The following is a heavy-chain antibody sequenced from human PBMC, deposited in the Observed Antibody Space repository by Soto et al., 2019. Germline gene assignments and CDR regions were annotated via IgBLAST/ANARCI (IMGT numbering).Heavy chain of an antibody. CDR1: GYTFTSYG. Sequence: QVQLVQSGAEVKKPGASVKVSCKASGYTFTSYGISWVRKAPGQGLEWMGWISAYNGNPNYAQKLHGRFTKTTDTSTSTAYMWLRVLRADDTAVYYCARTLEWLLFADYWGQGTLVTVSS. V-gene: IGHV1-18*01. D-gene: IGHD3-3*01. CDR2: ISAYNGNP. CDR3: ARTLEWLLFADY. J-gene: IGHJ4*02.